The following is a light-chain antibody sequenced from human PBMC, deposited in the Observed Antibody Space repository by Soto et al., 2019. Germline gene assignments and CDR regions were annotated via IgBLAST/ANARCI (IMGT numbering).Light chain of an antibody. J-gene: IGLJ1*01. CDR1: SSDVGGYNY. Sequence: LTQPRSVSGSPGQSVTISCPGTSSDVGGYNYVSWYQQHPGKAPKLMIYDVSKRPSGVPDRFSGSKSGNTASLTISGLQAEDEADYYCCSYAGSYTYVFGTGTKV. CDR2: DVS. V-gene: IGLV2-11*01. CDR3: CSYAGSYTYV.